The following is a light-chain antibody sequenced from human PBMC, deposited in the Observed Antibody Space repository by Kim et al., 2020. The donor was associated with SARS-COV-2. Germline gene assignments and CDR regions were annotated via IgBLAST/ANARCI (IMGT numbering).Light chain of an antibody. J-gene: IGKJ1*01. CDR3: QQYHSSPWT. CDR1: QSVSSSY. Sequence: PGERATLSCRASQSVSSSYLVWYQQKPGQAPRLLIYGASSRATGIPDRFSGSGSGTDFTLTISRLEPEDFALYYCQQYHSSPWTFGQGTKVDIK. V-gene: IGKV3-20*01. CDR2: GAS.